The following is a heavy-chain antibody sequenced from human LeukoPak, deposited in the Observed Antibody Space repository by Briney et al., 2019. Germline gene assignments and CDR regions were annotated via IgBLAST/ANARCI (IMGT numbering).Heavy chain of an antibody. CDR3: VSSLGGNDN. CDR1: GFTFSSYW. V-gene: IGHV3-74*01. J-gene: IGHJ4*02. CDR2: INPDGSST. Sequence: GGSLRLSCAPSGFTFSSYWMHWVRQAPGKGLVWVSRINPDGSSTNYADSGKGRFTISRDNAKNTLYLQMNSLRAEDTAVYYCVSSLGGNDNWGQGTLVSVSS.